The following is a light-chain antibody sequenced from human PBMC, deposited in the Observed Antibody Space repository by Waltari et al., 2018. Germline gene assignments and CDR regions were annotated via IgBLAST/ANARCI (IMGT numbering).Light chain of an antibody. CDR3: CSYAGSFNYV. CDR2: DVS. J-gene: IGLJ1*01. CDR1: SSDVGGYNY. V-gene: IGLV2-11*01. Sequence: QSALTQPRSVSGSPGQSVTISCTGTSSDVGGYNYVSWYQQHPGKAPKLRIYDVSKRPSGVPDRFSGSTSGNTASLTISGLQAEDEADYSCCSYAGSFNYVFGTGTKVTVL.